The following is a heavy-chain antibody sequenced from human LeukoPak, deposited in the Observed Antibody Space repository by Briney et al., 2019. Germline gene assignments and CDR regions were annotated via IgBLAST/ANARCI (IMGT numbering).Heavy chain of an antibody. D-gene: IGHD1-1*01. CDR1: GYTFSSYY. J-gene: IGHJ3*02. V-gene: IGHV1-46*01. CDR3: AADSRQLEPHDAFDI. Sequence: ASVKVSCKASGYTFSSYYMHWVRQAPGQGLEWMGIINPNSGSTSFAQKFQGRVSLTRDTSTTTVYMEVSSLRSEDTAVYFCAADSRQLEPHDAFDIWGQGTMVTVSS. CDR2: INPNSGST.